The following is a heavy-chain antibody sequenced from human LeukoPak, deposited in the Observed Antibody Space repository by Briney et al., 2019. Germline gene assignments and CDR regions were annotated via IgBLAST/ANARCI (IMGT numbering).Heavy chain of an antibody. V-gene: IGHV1-24*01. CDR2: FDPEDGET. CDR3: ATPWFGERYFDY. D-gene: IGHD3-10*01. Sequence: ASVKVSCKVSGYTLTELSMHWVRQAPGKGLEWMGGFDPEDGETIYAQKFQGRVTMTEDTSTDTAYMELSSLRSEDPAVYYCATPWFGERYFDYWGQGTLVTVSS. CDR1: GYTLTELS. J-gene: IGHJ4*02.